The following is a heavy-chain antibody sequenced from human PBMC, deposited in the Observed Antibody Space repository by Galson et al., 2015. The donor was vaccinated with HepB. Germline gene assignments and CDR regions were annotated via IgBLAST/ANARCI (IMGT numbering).Heavy chain of an antibody. CDR1: GYTFTSYY. CDR2: INPSGGST. J-gene: IGHJ6*02. CDR3: AGVRFLEWLPHQYYYYYYGMDV. D-gene: IGHD3-3*01. Sequence: SVKVSCKASGYTFTSYYMHWVRQAPGQGLEWMGIINPSGGSTSYAQKFQGRVTMTEDTSTDTAYMELSSLRSEDTAVYYCAGVRFLEWLPHQYYYYYYGMDVWGQGTTVTVSS. V-gene: IGHV1-46*01.